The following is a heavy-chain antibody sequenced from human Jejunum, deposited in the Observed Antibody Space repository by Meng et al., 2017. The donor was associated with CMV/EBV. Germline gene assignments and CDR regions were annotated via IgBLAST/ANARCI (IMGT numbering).Heavy chain of an antibody. D-gene: IGHD3-3*01. CDR3: AREQMGAWRGYFDC. V-gene: IGHV3-53*01. J-gene: IGHJ5*01. Sequence: ASGFTVSDNRMTWVRQVAGQGLQWVSTLYEGGSAHYAPSVEGRFTISKDNSGNMVYLQMNSLRVEDTAVYYCAREQMGAWRGYFDCWGQGSLVTVSS. CDR2: LYEGGSA. CDR1: GFTVSDNR.